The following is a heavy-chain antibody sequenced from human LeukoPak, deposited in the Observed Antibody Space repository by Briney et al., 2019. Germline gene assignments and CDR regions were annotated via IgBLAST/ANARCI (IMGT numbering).Heavy chain of an antibody. CDR1: GGTFSSYA. CDR3: ARREQGEENFDY. CDR2: IIPIFGTT. J-gene: IGHJ4*02. V-gene: IGHV1-69*05. D-gene: IGHD1/OR15-1a*01. Sequence: SVKVSCKASGGTFSSYAISWVRQAPGQGLEWMGGIIPIFGTTNYAQKFQGRVTITRNTSISTAYMELSSLRSEDTAVYYCARREQGEENFDYWGQGTLVTVSS.